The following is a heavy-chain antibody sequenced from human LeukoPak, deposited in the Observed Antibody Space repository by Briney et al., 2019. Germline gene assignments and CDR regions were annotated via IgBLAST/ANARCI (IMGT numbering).Heavy chain of an antibody. J-gene: IGHJ6*02. CDR2: INNDGSST. V-gene: IGHV3-74*01. D-gene: IGHD5-18*01. CDR1: GFTFSSYW. Sequence: GGSLRLSCAASGFTFSSYWMHWVRQSPGKGLVWVSRINNDGSSTRNADAVKGRFTISRDNAKNTLYLQMNSLRPEDTAVYYCVRGDTYDYYYYYGMNVWGQGTTVTVSS. CDR3: VRGDTYDYYYYYGMNV.